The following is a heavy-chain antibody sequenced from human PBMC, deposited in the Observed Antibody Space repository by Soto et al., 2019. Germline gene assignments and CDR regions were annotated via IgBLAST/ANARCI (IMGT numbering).Heavy chain of an antibody. CDR2: ISYSGST. J-gene: IGHJ4*02. V-gene: IGHV4-39*01. CDR3: ARRYVYSFDY. Sequence: SETLSLTCTVSGGCISSYSYYWGWIRQSPEKGLEWIASISYSGSTYYNPTLKSRLIISVDTSKSQFSLRLSSVTAADTAVYSCARRYVYSFDYWGQGTLVTVSS. CDR1: GGCISSYSYY. D-gene: IGHD1-1*01.